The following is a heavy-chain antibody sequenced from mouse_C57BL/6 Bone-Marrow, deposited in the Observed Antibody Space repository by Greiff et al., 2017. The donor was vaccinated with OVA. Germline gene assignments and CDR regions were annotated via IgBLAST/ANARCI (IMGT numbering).Heavy chain of an antibody. CDR3: ARFPRGSSYGWFAY. D-gene: IGHD1-1*01. J-gene: IGHJ3*01. Sequence: EVQWVESGGGLVQPGGSLSLSCAASGFTFTDYYMSWVRQPPGKALEWLGFIRNKANGYTTEYSASVKGRFTISRDNSQSILYLQMNALRAEDSATYYCARFPRGSSYGWFAYWGQGTLVTVSA. V-gene: IGHV7-3*01. CDR1: GFTFTDYY. CDR2: IRNKANGYTT.